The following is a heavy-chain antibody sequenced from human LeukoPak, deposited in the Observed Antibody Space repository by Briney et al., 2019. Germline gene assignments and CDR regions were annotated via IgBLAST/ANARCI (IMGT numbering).Heavy chain of an antibody. J-gene: IGHJ6*03. CDR2: INPSGGST. V-gene: IGHV1-46*01. CDR3: ARSSGRSPNRDYMDV. Sequence: ASVKVSCKASGYTFTGYYVHWVRQVPGQGLEWMGIINPSGGSTSYAQKFQGRVTMTRDTSTSTVYMELSSLRSEDTAVYYCARSSGRSPNRDYMDVWGKGTTVTISS. D-gene: IGHD1-14*01. CDR1: GYTFTGYY.